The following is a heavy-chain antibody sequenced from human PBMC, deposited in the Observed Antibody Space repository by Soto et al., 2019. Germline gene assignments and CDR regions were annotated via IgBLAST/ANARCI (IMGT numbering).Heavy chain of an antibody. D-gene: IGHD1-26*01. CDR1: GYTVNKHA. V-gene: IGHV1-18*01. J-gene: IGHJ4*02. CDR2: ISAHNGNT. Sequence: QVQLVQSGAEVKKPGASVMLSCKASGYTVNKHAIMWVRQARGQGLEWMGWISAHNGNTNSAPKFQGRLTMTTDTSTSTAYMELRSLRSDDTAVYYCAKVLSGTYFDDSDYWGQGTLVTVSS. CDR3: AKVLSGTYFDDSDY.